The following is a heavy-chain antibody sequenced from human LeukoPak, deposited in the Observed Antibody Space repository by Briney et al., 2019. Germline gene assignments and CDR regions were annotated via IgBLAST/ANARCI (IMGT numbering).Heavy chain of an antibody. J-gene: IGHJ5*02. D-gene: IGHD6-6*01. V-gene: IGHV1-8*01. CDR3: AKIGAAARRTPNPRWFDP. CDR2: MNPNSGNT. Sequence: ASVKVSCKASGYTFTSYDINWVRQATGRGLEWMGWMNPNSGNTGYAQKFQGRVSMTWNTSISTAYMELSSLKPEDTAVYYCAKIGAAARRTPNPRWFDPWGQGTLVTVSS. CDR1: GYTFTSYD.